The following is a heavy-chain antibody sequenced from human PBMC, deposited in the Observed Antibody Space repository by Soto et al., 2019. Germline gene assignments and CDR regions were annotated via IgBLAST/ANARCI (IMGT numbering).Heavy chain of an antibody. V-gene: IGHV4-31*03. J-gene: IGHJ4*02. Sequence: PSETLSLTGTVSGGSISSGDYYWSWIRQVPKKGLEWIGYIYYSGSTYYNQSLRSRVAMSVDTSKNQFSLKLSSVTAADTAIYYCAREGRLTAAGRFDYWGQGTLVTVSS. D-gene: IGHD6-13*01. CDR1: GGSISSGDYY. CDR2: IYYSGST. CDR3: AREGRLTAAGRFDY.